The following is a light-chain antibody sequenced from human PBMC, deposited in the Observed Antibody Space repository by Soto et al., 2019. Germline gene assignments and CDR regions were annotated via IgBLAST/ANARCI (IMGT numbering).Light chain of an antibody. J-gene: IGKJ5*01. CDR3: QQRSSWPIT. Sequence: EIVMTQSPGTLSFSPGEIATLSFRASQSVSSRLAWYQQKPGQAPRLLISGASSRATGIPDRFSGSGFGTDFTLTISRLEPEDFAVYYCQQRSSWPITFGQGTRLEIK. V-gene: IGKV3D-20*02. CDR2: GAS. CDR1: QSVSSR.